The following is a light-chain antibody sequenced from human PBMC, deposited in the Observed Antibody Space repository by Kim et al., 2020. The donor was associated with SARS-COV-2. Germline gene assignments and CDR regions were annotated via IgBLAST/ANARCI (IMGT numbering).Light chain of an antibody. CDR1: TSDVGGYNF. CDR3: CSYAGKYTYV. V-gene: IGLV2-11*01. Sequence: QSALTQPRSVSGSPGQSVTISCTGTTSDVGGYNFVSWYQHHPGKAPKLIIYDVDKRPSGVPDRFSGSKSGNTASLTISGLQAEDEADYYCCSYAGKYTYVFATGTKVTVL. J-gene: IGLJ1*01. CDR2: DVD.